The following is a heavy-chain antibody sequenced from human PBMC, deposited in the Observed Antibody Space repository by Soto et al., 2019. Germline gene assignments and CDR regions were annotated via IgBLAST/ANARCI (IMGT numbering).Heavy chain of an antibody. V-gene: IGHV3-23*01. CDR3: AKRSSSSTFDY. CDR2: ISGSDDST. D-gene: IGHD6-6*01. J-gene: IGHJ4*02. Sequence: EVQLLESGGGLVQPGESLRLSCAASGFTFSSYAMSWVRQAPGKGLEWVSVISGSDDSTYYEDSVKGRFTISRDNSKNTLYLQMNSLRAEDPAVYYCAKRSSSSTFDYWGQGTLVTVSS. CDR1: GFTFSSYA.